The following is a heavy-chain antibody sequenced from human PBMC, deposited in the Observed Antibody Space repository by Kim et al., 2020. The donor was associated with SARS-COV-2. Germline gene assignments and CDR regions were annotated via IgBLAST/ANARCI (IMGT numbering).Heavy chain of an antibody. CDR2: IGTGGTTK. CDR1: GFSFDSYE. V-gene: IGHV3-48*03. Sequence: GGSLRLSCEASGFSFDSYEMNWVRLTPGKGLEWLSYIGTGGTTKKYADSVKGRFFISRDNAENSLHLLMNSLRAEDTALYFCARMKDDGFDRWGHGTKV. J-gene: IGHJ3*02. CDR3: ARMKDDGFDR.